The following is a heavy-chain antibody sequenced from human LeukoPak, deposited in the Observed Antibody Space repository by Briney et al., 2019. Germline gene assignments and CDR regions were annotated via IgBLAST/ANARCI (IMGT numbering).Heavy chain of an antibody. CDR3: ARPDGRGTQGVLDY. J-gene: IGHJ4*02. V-gene: IGHV3-33*01. CDR2: IWYDGSNK. D-gene: IGHD1-14*01. CDR1: GSTFSSYG. Sequence: GGSLRLSCAASGSTFSSYGMHWVRQAPGKGLEWVAVIWYDGSNKYYADSVKGRFTISRDNSKNTLYLQMNSLRAEDTAVYYCARPDGRGTQGVLDYWGQGTLVTVSS.